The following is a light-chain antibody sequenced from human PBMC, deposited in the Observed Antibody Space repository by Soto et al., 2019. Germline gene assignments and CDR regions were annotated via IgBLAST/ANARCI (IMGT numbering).Light chain of an antibody. CDR1: QSVSSSY. CDR2: GAS. CDR3: QQYGSSPLT. V-gene: IGKV3-20*01. Sequence: EIGLTQSPGTLSLSPGERATLSCRASQSVSSSYLAWYQQKPGQAPRLLIYGASSRATGIPDRFSGSGSGTDFTLTISRLEPEDFAVYYCQQYGSSPLTFGGGTKVAIK. J-gene: IGKJ4*01.